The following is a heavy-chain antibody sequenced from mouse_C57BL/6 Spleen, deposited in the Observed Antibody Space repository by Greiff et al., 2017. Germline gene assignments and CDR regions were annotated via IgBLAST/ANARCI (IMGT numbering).Heavy chain of an antibody. CDR3: ARDDGKGYFDV. CDR2: INYDGSST. CDR1: GFTFSDYY. Sequence: EVQRVESEGGLVQPGSSMKLSCTASGFTFSDYYMAWVRQVPEKGLEWVANINYDGSSTYYLDSLKSRFIISRDNAKNILYLQMSSLKSEDTATYYCARDDGKGYFDVWGTGTTVTVSS. J-gene: IGHJ1*03. V-gene: IGHV5-16*01. D-gene: IGHD2-1*01.